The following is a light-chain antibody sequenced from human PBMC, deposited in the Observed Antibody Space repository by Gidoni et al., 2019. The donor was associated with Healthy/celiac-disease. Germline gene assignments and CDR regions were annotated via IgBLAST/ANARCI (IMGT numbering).Light chain of an antibody. CDR3: SSYTSSSTLV. V-gene: IGLV2-14*01. CDR1: SSDVGGSNY. CDR2: DVS. J-gene: IGLJ2*01. Sequence: QSALTQPASVSGSPGKSITISCTGTSSDVGGSNYVSWYQQHPGKAPKLIIYDVSNRPSGVSNRFSGSKSGNTASLTISGLQAEDEADYYCSSYTSSSTLVFGGGTKLTVL.